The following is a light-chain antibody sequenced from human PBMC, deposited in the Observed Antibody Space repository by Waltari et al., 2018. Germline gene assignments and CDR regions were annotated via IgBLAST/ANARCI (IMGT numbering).Light chain of an antibody. CDR1: QGIANW. CDR3: QQTSSFPRT. CDR2: AAA. J-gene: IGKJ1*01. Sequence: ILMTQSPSSVSASVGDSITITCRASQGIANWIAWYQQKPGKAPQLLSYAAATLQSGVRSRFSGSGSGTDFTLTISRLQPEDFATYFCQQTSSFPRTFGQGTKVEIK. V-gene: IGKV1-12*01.